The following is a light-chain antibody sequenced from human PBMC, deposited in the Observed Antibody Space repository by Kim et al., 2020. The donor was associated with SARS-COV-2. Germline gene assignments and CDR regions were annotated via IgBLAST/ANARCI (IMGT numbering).Light chain of an antibody. Sequence: VSPGQTARITCSGDALPKQYAYWYQQKPGQAPVLVIFKDSERPSGIPERFSGSSSGTTVTLTISGVQAEDEADYYCQSADSSGTVVFGGGTKLTVL. CDR2: KDS. V-gene: IGLV3-25*03. CDR3: QSADSSGTVV. CDR1: ALPKQY. J-gene: IGLJ2*01.